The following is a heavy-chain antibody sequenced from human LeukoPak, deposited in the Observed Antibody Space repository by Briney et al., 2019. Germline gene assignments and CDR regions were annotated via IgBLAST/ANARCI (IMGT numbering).Heavy chain of an antibody. D-gene: IGHD2-15*01. CDR2: INHSGST. Sequence: SETLSLTCAVYGGSFSGYYWSWIRQPPGKGLEWIGEINHSGSTNYNPSLKSRVTISVDTSKNQFSLKLSSVTAADTAVYYCASSSSGGSCYEGGGQGTLVTVSS. CDR3: ASSSSGGSCYEG. J-gene: IGHJ4*02. V-gene: IGHV4-34*01. CDR1: GGSFSGYY.